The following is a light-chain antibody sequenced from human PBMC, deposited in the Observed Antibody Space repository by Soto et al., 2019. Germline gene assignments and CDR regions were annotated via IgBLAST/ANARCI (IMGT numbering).Light chain of an antibody. CDR2: GKS. Sequence: TQSPSTLSASVGDRVTITCRASQSVSFSSLAWYQHKPGRAPRLLIYGKSSRATGIPDRFSGSGSGTDLTPIISKVEPEDFGVCCCQQYGSSPLTFGRGTKV. J-gene: IGKJ4*01. CDR3: QQYGSSPLT. V-gene: IGKV3-20*01. CDR1: QSVSFSS.